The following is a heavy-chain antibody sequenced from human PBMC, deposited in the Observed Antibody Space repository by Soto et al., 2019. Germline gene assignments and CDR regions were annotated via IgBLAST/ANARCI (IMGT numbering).Heavy chain of an antibody. V-gene: IGHV1-3*01. J-gene: IGHJ4*02. Sequence: QVQLVQSGAEVKKPGASVKVSCKASGYTFTNNAIHWVRQAPGQRLEWMGWINAANGNTKYSQKFQGRATITRATSASKAYMELSRLRYDDTAVYYCARYQGLCSRGSGWGYFDYWGQGTLVTVSS. CDR3: ARYQGLCSRGSGWGYFDY. CDR1: GYTFTNNA. CDR2: INAANGNT. D-gene: IGHD2-15*01.